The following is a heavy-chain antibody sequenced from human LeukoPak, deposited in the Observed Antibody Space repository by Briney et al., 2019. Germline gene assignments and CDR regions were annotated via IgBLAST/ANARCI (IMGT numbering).Heavy chain of an antibody. CDR2: IIPILGIA. V-gene: IGHV1-69*04. CDR3: ARRSSSWYPVT. Sequence: SVKVSCKASGGTFSSYAISWVRQAPGQGLEWMGRIIPILGIANYAQKFQGRVTITADKSTSTAYMELSSLRSEDTAVYYCARRSSSWYPVTWGQGTLVTVSS. CDR1: GGTFSSYA. D-gene: IGHD6-13*01. J-gene: IGHJ5*02.